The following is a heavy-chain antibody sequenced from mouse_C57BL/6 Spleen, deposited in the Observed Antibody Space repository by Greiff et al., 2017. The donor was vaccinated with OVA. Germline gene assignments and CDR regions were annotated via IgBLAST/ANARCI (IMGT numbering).Heavy chain of an antibody. Sequence: QVQLQQSGPELVKPGASVKISCKASGYAFRSSWMNWVKQRPGKGLEWIGRIYPGDGDTNYNGKFKGKAKLTADKSSSTAYMQLSSLTSEDSAVYFCAREPGAAKGFAYWGQGTLVTVSA. J-gene: IGHJ3*01. CDR2: IYPGDGDT. CDR3: AREPGAAKGFAY. V-gene: IGHV1-82*01. D-gene: IGHD6-1*01. CDR1: GYAFRSSW.